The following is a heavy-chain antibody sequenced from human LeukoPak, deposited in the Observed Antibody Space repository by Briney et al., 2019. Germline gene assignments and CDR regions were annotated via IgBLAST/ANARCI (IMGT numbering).Heavy chain of an antibody. CDR1: GGSIRSSSYY. Sequence: PETLSLACTVSGGSIRSSSYYWGWIRQPPGKGLEWLGSIYYSGNTYYYPPLKSRVTISVDTSKNQFSPRLSSVTAADTAVYYCARHAPIKTTVTTSHAFDIWGQGTTVIISS. V-gene: IGHV4-39*01. CDR3: ARHAPIKTTVTTSHAFDI. J-gene: IGHJ3*02. D-gene: IGHD4-17*01. CDR2: IYYSGNT.